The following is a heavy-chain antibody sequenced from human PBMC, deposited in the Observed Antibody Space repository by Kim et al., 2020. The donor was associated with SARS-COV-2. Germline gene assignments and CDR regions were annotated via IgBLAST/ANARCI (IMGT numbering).Heavy chain of an antibody. V-gene: IGHV1-69*13. Sequence: SVKVSCKASGGTFSSYAISWVRQAPGQGLEWMGGIIPIFGTANYAQKFQGRVTITADESTSTAYMELSSLRSEDTAVYYCARENKDGSSFARGYYYGMDVWGQGTTVTVSS. CDR3: ARENKDGSSFARGYYYGMDV. CDR1: GGTFSSYA. D-gene: IGHD6-6*01. CDR2: IIPIFGTA. J-gene: IGHJ6*02.